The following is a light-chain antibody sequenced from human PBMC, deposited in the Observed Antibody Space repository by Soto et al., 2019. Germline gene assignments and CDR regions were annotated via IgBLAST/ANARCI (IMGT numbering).Light chain of an antibody. CDR1: QGISSA. CDR2: DAS. Sequence: IEVTRSPTSLSASVGDRVTITCRASQGISSALAWYQQKPGKAPKLLIYDASSLESGVPSRFSGSGSGTEFSLTITNLQPDDFATYSSQQFRTFGQGTKLDIK. V-gene: IGKV1-13*02. CDR3: QQFRT. J-gene: IGKJ1*01.